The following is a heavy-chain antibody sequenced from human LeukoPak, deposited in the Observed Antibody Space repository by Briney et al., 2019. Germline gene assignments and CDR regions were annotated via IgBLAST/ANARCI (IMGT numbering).Heavy chain of an antibody. CDR3: ARLFRYCSGGTCYTDRGYFFDY. CDR2: ISGSGANT. D-gene: IGHD2-15*01. CDR1: GFTFSNYA. Sequence: PGGSLRLSCVAPGFTFSNYAMSWVRQAPGKGLEWVSTISGSGANTYYVDSVKGRFTISRDNSKNTLSLQMNSLRAEDTAVYYCARLFRYCSGGTCYTDRGYFFDYWGQGTLVTVSS. J-gene: IGHJ4*02. V-gene: IGHV3-23*01.